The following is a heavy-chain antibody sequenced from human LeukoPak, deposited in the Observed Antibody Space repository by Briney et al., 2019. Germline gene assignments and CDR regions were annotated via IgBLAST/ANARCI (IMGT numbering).Heavy chain of an antibody. V-gene: IGHV3-53*01. D-gene: IGHD1-14*01. Sequence: PGGSLRLSCAASGFTFITNDMTWVRRAPGKGLEWVSVLYSDGNTKYADSVQGRFTISRDNSKNTLYLEMNSLSPDDTAVYYCARGVEPLAANTLAYWGQGTLVTVSS. CDR1: GFTFITND. J-gene: IGHJ4*02. CDR2: LYSDGNT. CDR3: ARGVEPLAANTLAY.